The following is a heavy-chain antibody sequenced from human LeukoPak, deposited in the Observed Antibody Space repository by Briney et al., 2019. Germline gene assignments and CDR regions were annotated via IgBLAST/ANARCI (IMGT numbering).Heavy chain of an antibody. Sequence: PGGSLRLSCAASGFTFDDYTMHWVRQAPGKGLEWVSLISWDGGSTYYADSVKGRFTISRDNSKNSLYLQMNSLRTEDTALYYCAKARDYSNYAHFDYWGQGTLVTVSP. CDR2: ISWDGGST. V-gene: IGHV3-43*01. J-gene: IGHJ4*02. CDR3: AKARDYSNYAHFDY. D-gene: IGHD4-4*01. CDR1: GFTFDDYT.